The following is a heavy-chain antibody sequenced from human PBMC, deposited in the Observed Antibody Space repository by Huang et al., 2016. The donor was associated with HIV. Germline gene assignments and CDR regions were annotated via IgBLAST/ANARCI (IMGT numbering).Heavy chain of an antibody. CDR1: IYNFGSHG. V-gene: IGHV1-18*01. CDR2: ISVYNGDT. J-gene: IGHJ6*03. Sequence: QVQLVQSGAEVKKPGASVKVSCEASIYNFGSHGSSWVRQAPGQGREWRGWISVYNGDTKYEQKFQGRVTMNRATSTRTAYMELTSRRFDDTAVYYCARSGFGVVITTTLDYYYMDVWGTGTTVTVSS. D-gene: IGHD3-3*01. CDR3: ARSGFGVVITTTLDYYYMDV.